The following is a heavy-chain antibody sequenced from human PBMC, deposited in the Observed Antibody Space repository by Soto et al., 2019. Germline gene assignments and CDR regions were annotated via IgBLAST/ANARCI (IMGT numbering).Heavy chain of an antibody. J-gene: IGHJ5*02. V-gene: IGHV4-4*07. D-gene: IGHD6-13*01. CDR2: IHDSGSS. CDR3: ARGGASSKWLAP. CDR1: GDSISNYY. Sequence: QVQLQESGPGLVKPSETLSLTCTVSGDSISNYYWSWIRQPAGKGLEWLGRIHDSGSSAYNPSLKSRVTTSTDTSENQFSLNPNSVTAADTAVYYCARGGASSKWLAPWGQGILVTVSS.